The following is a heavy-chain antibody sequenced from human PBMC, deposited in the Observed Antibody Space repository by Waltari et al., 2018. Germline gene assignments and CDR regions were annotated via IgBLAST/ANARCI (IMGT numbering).Heavy chain of an antibody. V-gene: IGHV3-21*01. CDR3: ARDRGELVFDY. CDR2: ISSSSSYI. Sequence: EVQLVESGGGLVKPGGSLRLSCAASGFTFSSYSMNWVRQAPGKGLEWVSSISSSSSYIYYADSVKGRFTISRDNAKNSLYLQMNSLRAEDTAVYYCARDRGELVFDYWGQGTLVTVSS. CDR1: GFTFSSYS. D-gene: IGHD6-13*01. J-gene: IGHJ4*02.